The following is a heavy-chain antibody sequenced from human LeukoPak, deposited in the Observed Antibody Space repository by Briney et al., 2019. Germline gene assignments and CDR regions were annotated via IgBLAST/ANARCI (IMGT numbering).Heavy chain of an antibody. CDR2: MNPNSGNT. J-gene: IGHJ5*02. D-gene: IGHD1-26*01. CDR1: GYTFTSYD. Sequence: ASVKVSCKASGYTFTSYDINWVRQATGQGLEWMGWMNPNSGNTGYAQKFQGRVTMTRNTSISTAYMELSSLRSEDTAVYYCARVGRLSVVGAIPWFDPWGQGTLVTVSS. V-gene: IGHV1-8*01. CDR3: ARVGRLSVVGAIPWFDP.